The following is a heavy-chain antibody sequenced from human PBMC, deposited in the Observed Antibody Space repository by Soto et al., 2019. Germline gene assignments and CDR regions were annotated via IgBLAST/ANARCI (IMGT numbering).Heavy chain of an antibody. D-gene: IGHD6-6*01. Sequence: LSLTCTVSGGSISDYYWSWIRQPPGKGLEWIGYIYYRGNTNYDPSLKSRVTISLDTSKNQFSLKLSSVTAADTAVYYCARTNIADRPGGMDVWGQGTTVTVSS. CDR3: ARTNIADRPGGMDV. J-gene: IGHJ6*02. CDR1: GGSISDYY. V-gene: IGHV4-59*01. CDR2: IYYRGNT.